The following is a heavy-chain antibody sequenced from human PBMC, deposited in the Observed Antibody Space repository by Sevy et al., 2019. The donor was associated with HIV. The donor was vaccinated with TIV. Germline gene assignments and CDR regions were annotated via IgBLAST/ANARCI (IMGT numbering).Heavy chain of an antibody. CDR1: GFTFSIYS. J-gene: IGHJ6*02. V-gene: IGHV3-21*01. CDR2: SSSSSNYI. D-gene: IGHD3-10*01. CDR3: ARDGGLITMVQGVLAYYHGMDV. Sequence: GGSLRLSCAASGFTFSIYSMNWVRQAPGKGLEWVSSSSSSSNYIYYADSVKGRFTISRDNAKNSLYLQMNSLRAEDTAVYYCARDGGLITMVQGVLAYYHGMDVWGQGTTVTVSS.